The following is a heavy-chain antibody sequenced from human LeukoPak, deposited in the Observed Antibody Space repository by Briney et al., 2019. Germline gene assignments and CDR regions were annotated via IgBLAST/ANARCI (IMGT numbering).Heavy chain of an antibody. CDR3: TTVKYSSGWYSVDY. CDR2: IKSKTDGGTT. Sequence: GGSLRLSCAASGFTFSNAWMSWVRQAPGKGLEWVGRIKSKTDGGTTDYAAPVKGRFTISRDDSKNTLYLQMNSLKTEDTAVYYCTTVKYSSGWYSVDYWGQGTLVTVSS. V-gene: IGHV3-15*01. D-gene: IGHD6-19*01. J-gene: IGHJ4*02. CDR1: GFTFSNAW.